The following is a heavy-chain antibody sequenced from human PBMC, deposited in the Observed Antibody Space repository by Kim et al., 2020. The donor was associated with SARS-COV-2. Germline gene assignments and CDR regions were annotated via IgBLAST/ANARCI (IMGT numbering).Heavy chain of an antibody. J-gene: IGHJ4*02. CDR3: ARHTSAYSTLDY. V-gene: IGHV4-39*01. CDR1: TGSINSGTYY. CDR2: IHYLGST. D-gene: IGHD2-15*01. Sequence: SETLSLTCSLSTGSINSGTYYWVWIRQPPGNGLEFIGKIHYLGSTDYNPSLKSRVTISIDASKTYFSLKLTSVTAADTAMYFCARHTSAYSTLDYWGQGALVTVSS.